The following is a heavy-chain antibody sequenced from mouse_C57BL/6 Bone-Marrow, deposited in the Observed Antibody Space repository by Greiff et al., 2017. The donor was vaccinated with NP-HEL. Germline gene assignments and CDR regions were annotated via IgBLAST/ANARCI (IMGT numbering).Heavy chain of an antibody. J-gene: IGHJ4*01. CDR3: TRDPGSSFYAMDY. CDR1: GFTFSSYA. D-gene: IGHD1-1*01. CDR2: ISSGGDYI. Sequence: EVKLMESGEGLVKPGGSLKLSCAASGFTFSSYAMSWVRQTPEKRLEWVAYISSGGDYIYYADTVKGRFTISRDNARNTLYLQMSSLKSEDTAMYYCTRDPGSSFYAMDYWGQGTSVTVSS. V-gene: IGHV5-9-1*02.